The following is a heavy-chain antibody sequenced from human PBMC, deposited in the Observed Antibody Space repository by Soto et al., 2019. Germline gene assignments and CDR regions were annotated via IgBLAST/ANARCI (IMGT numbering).Heavy chain of an antibody. CDR1: GYTFTSYY. D-gene: IGHD2-21*02. V-gene: IGHV1-2*02. J-gene: IGHJ4*02. Sequence: QAQLVQSGAEVKKPGASVKVSCEASGYTFTSYYIHWVRQAPGQGLEWMGWINPDSGDTKYAQKFRGRVTMTRDTSITTAYMEVQTLTSDDTAVYYCARQLAYCGGDCFTEPVDYWGQGTLVTVST. CDR2: INPDSGDT. CDR3: ARQLAYCGGDCFTEPVDY.